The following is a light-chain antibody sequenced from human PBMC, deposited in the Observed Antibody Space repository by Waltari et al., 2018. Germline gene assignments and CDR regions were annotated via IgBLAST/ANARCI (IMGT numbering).Light chain of an antibody. CDR3: QQRSNWPWT. J-gene: IGKJ1*01. CDR2: VAS. Sequence: EIVLTQSPATLSLSPGERATLSCRASQSVSSYLALYQQKPGQAPRLLIYVASNRATGLPARFSGSGSGTDFTLTISSLEPEDFAVYYCQQRSNWPWTFGQGTKVEIK. CDR1: QSVSSY. V-gene: IGKV3-11*01.